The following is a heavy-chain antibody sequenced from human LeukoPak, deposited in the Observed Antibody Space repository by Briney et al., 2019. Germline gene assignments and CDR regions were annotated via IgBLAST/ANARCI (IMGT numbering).Heavy chain of an antibody. J-gene: IGHJ4*02. CDR1: GGSISSGGYS. D-gene: IGHD4-17*01. Sequence: PSETLSLTCAVSGGSISSGGYSWSWIRQPPGKGLEWIGYIYHGGSTYYNPSLKSRVTISVDRSKNQFSLKLSSVTAADTAVYYCARDRYGDHTYSDYWGQGTLVTVSS. CDR3: ARDRYGDHTYSDY. CDR2: IYHGGST. V-gene: IGHV4-30-2*01.